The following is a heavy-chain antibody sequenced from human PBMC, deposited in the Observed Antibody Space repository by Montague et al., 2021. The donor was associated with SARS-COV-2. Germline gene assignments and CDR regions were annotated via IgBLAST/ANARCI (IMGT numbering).Heavy chain of an antibody. CDR2: IYYSGST. J-gene: IGHJ4*02. V-gene: IGHV4-59*01. CDR1: GGSISSYY. CDR3: AREGLGYCSSTSCYRGFDY. Sequence: SETRSLTCTVSGGSISSYYWSWIRQPPGKGLEWIGYIYYSGSTNYNPSLKSRVTISVDTSKNQFSLKLSSVTAADTAVYYCAREGLGYCSSTSCYRGFDYWGQGTLVTVSS. D-gene: IGHD2-2*02.